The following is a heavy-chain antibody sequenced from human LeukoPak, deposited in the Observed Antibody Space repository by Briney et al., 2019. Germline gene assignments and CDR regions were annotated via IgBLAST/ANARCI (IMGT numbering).Heavy chain of an antibody. D-gene: IGHD3-22*01. CDR1: SGSFSDYC. J-gene: IGHJ4*02. CDR2: IYSGGSA. V-gene: IGHV4-34*01. CDR3: ARGVVDYSTRSGYFSH. Sequence: SETLSLTCAVYSGSFSDYCWSWIRQPPGRGLEWIGEIYSGGSANYNPSPKSRLAISVDTSKSQFSLRLSSLTAADTAVYFCARGVVDYSTRSGYFSHWGQGTLVAVSS.